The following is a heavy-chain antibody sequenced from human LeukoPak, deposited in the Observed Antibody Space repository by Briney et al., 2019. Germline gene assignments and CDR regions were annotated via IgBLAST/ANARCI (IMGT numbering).Heavy chain of an antibody. Sequence: GGSLRLSCAAYGFTFSTYSFSWVRQAPGKGLEWVSGISATGGDTYYADSVKGRFTISRDNSRNTVSLQMNSLRVDDTATYYCAKDVRRCNGACTWGQGTLVTVS. J-gene: IGHJ5*02. D-gene: IGHD2-8*01. CDR2: ISATGGDT. CDR1: GFTFSTYS. CDR3: AKDVRRCNGACT. V-gene: IGHV3-23*01.